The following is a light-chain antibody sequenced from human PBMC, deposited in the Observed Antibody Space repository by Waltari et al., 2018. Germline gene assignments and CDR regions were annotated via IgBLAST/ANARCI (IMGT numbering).Light chain of an antibody. CDR2: DVS. CDR1: GSDVGRYNY. V-gene: IGLV2-14*03. J-gene: IGLJ1*01. Sequence: QSALAQPASVSGSPGQSITISCTGTGSDVGRYNYVSWSQQLPGKAPKVIIFDVSDRPSGVSTRFSGSKSGNTASLTISGLQAEDEADYYCGSYSGTTTYVFGTGTYVTVL. CDR3: GSYSGTTTYV.